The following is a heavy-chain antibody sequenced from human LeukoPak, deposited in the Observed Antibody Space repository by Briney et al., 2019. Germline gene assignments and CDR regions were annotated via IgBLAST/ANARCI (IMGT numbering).Heavy chain of an antibody. CDR3: ARGPVLRFLEWSSYYYGMDV. J-gene: IGHJ6*02. CDR2: INHSGST. CDR1: GGSFSGYY. Sequence: SETLSLTCAVYGGSFSGYYWSWIRQPPGKGLEWIGEINHSGSTNYNPSLKNRVTISVDTSKNQFSLKLSSVTAADTAVYYCARGPVLRFLEWSSYYYGMDVWGQGTTVTVSS. D-gene: IGHD3-3*01. V-gene: IGHV4-34*01.